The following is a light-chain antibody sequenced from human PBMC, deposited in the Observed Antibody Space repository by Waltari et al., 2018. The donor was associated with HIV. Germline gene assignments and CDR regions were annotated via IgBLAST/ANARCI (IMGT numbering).Light chain of an antibody. CDR2: EVS. J-gene: IGLJ3*02. Sequence: QSVLTQPASVSGSPGQSVPISCTGTSTDFGFDHYVSWYQQYPGKAPTLIIYEVSSRPSGVSDRFSGSKSGNTASLTISGLQNEDEADYFCTSYTTSDTLRFGGGTKVTVL. V-gene: IGLV2-14*03. CDR1: STDFGFDHY. CDR3: TSYTTSDTLR.